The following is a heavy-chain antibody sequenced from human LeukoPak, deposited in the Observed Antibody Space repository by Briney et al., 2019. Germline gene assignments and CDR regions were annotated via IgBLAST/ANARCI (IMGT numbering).Heavy chain of an antibody. Sequence: PGGSLRLSCAASGFTFSGYVMTWVRQAPGKGLEWVSAIRASGGNTYYADSVKGRFTISRDNSKNTLSLQMNSLRAQDTAVYYCAKDRDYYGSGSYSYSFDYWGQGTLVTVSS. CDR3: AKDRDYYGSGSYSYSFDY. D-gene: IGHD3-10*01. J-gene: IGHJ4*02. V-gene: IGHV3-23*01. CDR2: IRASGGNT. CDR1: GFTFSGYV.